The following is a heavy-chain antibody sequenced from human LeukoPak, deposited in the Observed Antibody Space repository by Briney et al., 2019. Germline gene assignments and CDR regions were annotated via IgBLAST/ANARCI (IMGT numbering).Heavy chain of an antibody. V-gene: IGHV4-34*01. CDR2: INHSGST. CDR3: ARGLRITMIVVVLDAFDI. CDR1: GGSFSGYC. D-gene: IGHD3-22*01. J-gene: IGHJ3*02. Sequence: PSETLSLTCAVYGGSFSGYCWSWIRQPPGKGLEWIGEINHSGSTNYNPSLKSRVTISVDTSKNQFSLKLSSVTAADTAVYYCARGLRITMIVVVLDAFDIWGQGTMVTVSS.